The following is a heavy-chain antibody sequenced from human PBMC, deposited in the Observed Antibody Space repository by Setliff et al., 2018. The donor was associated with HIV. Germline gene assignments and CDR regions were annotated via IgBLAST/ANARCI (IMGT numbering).Heavy chain of an antibody. Sequence: HPGGSLRLSCAASGFSFSSYWMSWVRQAPGKGLEWVANIKKDGSEKNYVDSVKGRFTISRDNAKKSLYLQMNSLRAEDTAVYYCARGHYSSSSGWGQGTLVTVSS. D-gene: IGHD6-6*01. CDR2: IKKDGSEK. CDR1: GFSFSSYW. V-gene: IGHV3-7*03. CDR3: ARGHYSSSSG. J-gene: IGHJ4*02.